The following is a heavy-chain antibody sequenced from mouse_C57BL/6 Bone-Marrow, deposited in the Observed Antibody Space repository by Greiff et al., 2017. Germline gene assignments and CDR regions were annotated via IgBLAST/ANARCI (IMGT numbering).Heavy chain of an antibody. CDR2: ISSGGDYI. CDR3: TRDNYGSSPWFAY. J-gene: IGHJ3*01. V-gene: IGHV5-9-1*02. Sequence: RVESGDGLVKPGGSLKLSCAASGFTFSSSAMSWVRQTPEKRLEWVAYISSGGDYIYYADTVKGRFTISRDNARNTLYLQMSSLKSEDTAMYYCTRDNYGSSPWFAYWGQGTLVTVSA. D-gene: IGHD1-1*01. CDR1: GFTFSSSA.